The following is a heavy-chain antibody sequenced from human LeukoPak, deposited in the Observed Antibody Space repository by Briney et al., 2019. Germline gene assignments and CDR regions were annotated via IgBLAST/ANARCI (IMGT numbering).Heavy chain of an antibody. V-gene: IGHV4-59*01. Sequence: SETLSLTCTVSGGSISSYYWSWIRQPPGKGLEWIGYIYYSGSTNYNPSLKSRVTMSVDTSKNQFSLKLSSVTAADTAVYYCARGAYYDSSGYYYSYYYYYYMDVWGKGTTVTVSS. CDR3: ARGAYYDSSGYYYSYYYYYYMDV. CDR2: IYYSGST. D-gene: IGHD3-22*01. J-gene: IGHJ6*03. CDR1: GGSISSYY.